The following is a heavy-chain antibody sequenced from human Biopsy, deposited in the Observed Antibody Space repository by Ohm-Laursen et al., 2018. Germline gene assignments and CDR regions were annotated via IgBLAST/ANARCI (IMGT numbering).Heavy chain of an antibody. V-gene: IGHV3-23*01. J-gene: IGHJ4*02. CDR2: ISGSDHSR. CDR3: ARDLDHYDANADSGDYDY. Sequence: GSLRLSCTASGFTFSTYSMTWVRQAPGKGLEWVSTISGSDHSRSYADSVKGRFTISRDNSKSTLFLQMNSLRAEDTAVYFFARDLDHYDANADSGDYDYWGQGTLVSVSS. D-gene: IGHD4/OR15-4a*01. CDR1: GFTFSTYS.